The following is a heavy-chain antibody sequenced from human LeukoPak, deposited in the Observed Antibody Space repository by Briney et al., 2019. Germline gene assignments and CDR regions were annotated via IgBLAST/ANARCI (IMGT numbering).Heavy chain of an antibody. CDR1: GYTSTFYY. J-gene: IGHJ4*02. V-gene: IGHV1-46*01. CDR3: ARDGYCSGGSCHSFEY. D-gene: IGHD2-15*01. Sequence: ASVKVSCKTSGYTSTFYYIHWVRQAPGQGLEWMGIINPHADSTTYAQKFQGRVTMTRDMSTSTVYMELSSLRSEDTAVYFCARDGYCSGGSCHSFEYWGQGTLVTVSS. CDR2: INPHADST.